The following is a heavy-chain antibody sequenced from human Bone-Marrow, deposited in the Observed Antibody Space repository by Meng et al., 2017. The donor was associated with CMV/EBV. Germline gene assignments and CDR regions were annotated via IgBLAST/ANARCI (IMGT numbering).Heavy chain of an antibody. CDR1: GFTFSSYA. CDR2: ISYDGSNK. D-gene: IGHD6-13*01. Sequence: GGSLRLSCAASGFTFSSYAMHWVRQAPGKGLEWAAVISYDGSNKYYADSVKGRFTISRANSKNTLYLQMNSLRAEDTAVYYCARDGAIAAAGTGDYWGQGTLVTVSS. V-gene: IGHV3-30-3*01. J-gene: IGHJ4*02. CDR3: ARDGAIAAAGTGDY.